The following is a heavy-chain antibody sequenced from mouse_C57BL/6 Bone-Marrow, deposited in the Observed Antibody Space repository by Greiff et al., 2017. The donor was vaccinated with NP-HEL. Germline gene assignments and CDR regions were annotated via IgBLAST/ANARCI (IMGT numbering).Heavy chain of an antibody. J-gene: IGHJ3*01. V-gene: IGHV5-12*01. D-gene: IGHD2-5*01. CDR2: ISNGGGST. Sequence: EVKLVESGGGLVQPGGSLKLSCAASGFTFSDYYMYWVRQTPEKRLEWVAYISNGGGSTYYLDTVKGRFTISRDNAKNTLYLQMSRLKSEDTAMYYCARHEAYYSNYEFAYWGQGTLVTVSA. CDR1: GFTFSDYY. CDR3: ARHEAYYSNYEFAY.